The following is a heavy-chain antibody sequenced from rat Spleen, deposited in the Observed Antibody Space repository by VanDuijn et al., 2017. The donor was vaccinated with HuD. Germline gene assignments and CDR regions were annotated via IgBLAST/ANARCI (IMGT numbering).Heavy chain of an antibody. V-gene: IGHV4-2*01. D-gene: IGHD1-12*02. CDR3: ATQDYDGTYYYGWFAH. Sequence: EVKLVESGGGLVQPGRSSKLSCAASGFNFNDYWMGRVRQAPGKGLEWIGEINKDSKTIKYVPSLKDKITISRDNAQNTLYLQMNRLGSEDTAIYYCATQDYDGTYYYGWFAHWGQGTLVTVSS. CDR2: INKDSKTI. J-gene: IGHJ3*01. CDR1: GFNFNDYW.